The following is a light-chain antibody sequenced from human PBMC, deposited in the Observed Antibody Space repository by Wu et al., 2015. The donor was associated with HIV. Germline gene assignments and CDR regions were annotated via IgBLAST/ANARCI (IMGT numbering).Light chain of an antibody. J-gene: IGKJ1*01. CDR3: QQYGRSPAT. CDR1: QSVSSDY. CDR2: GAS. V-gene: IGKV3-20*01. Sequence: EIVMTQSPATLSVSPGERATLSCRASQSVSSDYLAWYQQKPGQAPRLLVYGASSRATGIPDRFSGSGSGTDFTLTISRLEPEDFAVYYCQQYGRSPATFGQGTKV.